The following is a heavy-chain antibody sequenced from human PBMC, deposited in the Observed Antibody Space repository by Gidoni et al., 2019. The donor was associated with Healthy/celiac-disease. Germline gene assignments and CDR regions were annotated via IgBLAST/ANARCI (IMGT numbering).Heavy chain of an antibody. V-gene: IGHV3-33*01. J-gene: IGHJ4*02. D-gene: IGHD6-13*01. Sequence: QLQLVESGGGGGQPARSVRLSCATSGFTFSSSGSHCVRQAPGKGLEGVAVRWYDGSNKYHADPVQGRFTLSSDNSKNTLYLQMNSLGAEATAVYYCWTGIAAAVYPARALRRGGDFDYWGQGTLVTVSS. CDR3: WTGIAAAVYPARALRRGGDFDY. CDR2: RWYDGSNK. CDR1: GFTFSSSG.